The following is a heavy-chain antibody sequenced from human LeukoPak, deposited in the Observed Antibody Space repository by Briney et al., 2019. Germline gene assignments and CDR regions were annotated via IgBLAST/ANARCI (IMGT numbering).Heavy chain of an antibody. V-gene: IGHV3-74*01. CDR3: ARGPDQYYFDSSGYFLMDE. J-gene: IGHJ4*02. CDR2: IYIDGSRT. Sequence: PGGSPGLSCVASGFTFRALWMHWGRQAPGKGGGWGSRIYIDGSRTNSPDSVEGRFTISRDNAKNTLYLQMSTLRAEDTAVYYCARGPDQYYFDSSGYFLMDEWGQGSLVTVSS. D-gene: IGHD3-22*01. CDR1: GFTFRALW.